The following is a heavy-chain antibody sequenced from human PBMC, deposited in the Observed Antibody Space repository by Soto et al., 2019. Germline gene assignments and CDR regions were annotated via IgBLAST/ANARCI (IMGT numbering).Heavy chain of an antibody. CDR2: INWNGGST. D-gene: IGHD4-17*01. V-gene: IGHV3-20*01. J-gene: IGHJ3*02. CDR1: GFTFDDYG. CDR3: ARDSRDYGDYSDAFDI. Sequence: EVQLVESGGGVVRPGGSLRLSCAASGFTFDDYGMSWVRQAPGKGLEWVSGINWNGGSTGYADSVKGRFTISRDNAKNSLYLQMNSLRDEDTALYHCARDSRDYGDYSDAFDIWGQGTMVTVSS.